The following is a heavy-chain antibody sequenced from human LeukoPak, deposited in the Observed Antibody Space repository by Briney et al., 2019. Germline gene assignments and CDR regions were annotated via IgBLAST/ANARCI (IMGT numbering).Heavy chain of an antibody. Sequence: SETLSLTCAVSGGSISSYYWSWIRQPPGKGLEWIGYIYYSGSTNYNPSLKSRVTISVDTSKNQFSLKLSSVTAADTAVYYCARVGDMVRGVTHNWFDPWGQGTLVTVSS. CDR1: GGSISSYY. D-gene: IGHD3-10*01. CDR2: IYYSGST. J-gene: IGHJ5*02. CDR3: ARVGDMVRGVTHNWFDP. V-gene: IGHV4-59*01.